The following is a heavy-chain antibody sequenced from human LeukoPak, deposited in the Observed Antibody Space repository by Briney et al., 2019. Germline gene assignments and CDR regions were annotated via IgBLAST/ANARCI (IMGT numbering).Heavy chain of an antibody. CDR3: TGVSRSSWYDY. Sequence: PGRSLRLSCAASGFTFSSYGMHWVRQAPGKGLEWVADIWYDGSHKYYADSVKGRFTISRDNSKNTLHLQMNSLKTEDTAVYYCTGVSRSSWYDYWGQGTLVTVSS. V-gene: IGHV3-33*01. CDR2: IWYDGSHK. CDR1: GFTFSSYG. D-gene: IGHD6-13*01. J-gene: IGHJ4*02.